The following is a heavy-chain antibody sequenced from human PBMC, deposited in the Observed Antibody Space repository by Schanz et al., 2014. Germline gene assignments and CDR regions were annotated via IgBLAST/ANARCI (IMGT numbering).Heavy chain of an antibody. V-gene: IGHV3-74*01. CDR3: AKEGSIYWDRSVDY. CDR1: GFTFSDSW. J-gene: IGHJ4*02. D-gene: IGHD1-26*01. Sequence: VQLVESGGGVVQPGGSLRLSCAASGFTFSDSWMHWVRQAPGKGLVWVSRTSHDGSFTTFADSVKGRFTISRDNAKNALYLQMNSLRPEDTAVYYCAKEGSIYWDRSVDYWGQGTLVTVSS. CDR2: TSHDGSFT.